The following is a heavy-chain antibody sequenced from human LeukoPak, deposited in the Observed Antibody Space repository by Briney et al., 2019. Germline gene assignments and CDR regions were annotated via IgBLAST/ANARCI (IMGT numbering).Heavy chain of an antibody. CDR1: GFTVTSNY. Sequence: GGSLRLSCAATGFTVTSNYMNWVRQAPGKGLEWVSVIYSGGATSYAASLKGRLTISSDNSKNTLYLQMNSLRAEDTAVYFCARPHSTGWSRDAFDIWGQGTMVTVSS. J-gene: IGHJ3*02. CDR3: ARPHSTGWSRDAFDI. CDR2: IYSGGAT. V-gene: IGHV3-53*01. D-gene: IGHD6-19*01.